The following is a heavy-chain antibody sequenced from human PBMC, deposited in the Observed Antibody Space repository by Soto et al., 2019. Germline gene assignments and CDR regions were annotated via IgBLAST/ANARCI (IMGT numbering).Heavy chain of an antibody. D-gene: IGHD2-15*01. J-gene: IGHJ4*02. CDR2: INDSGST. Sequence: SETLSLTCTVSGGSVSSGSYFWTWIRQPPGKGLEWIGYINDSGSTDYNPSLKSRVTISVDTSKSHFSLMLSSVTAADTAVYYRARQRVAPAQYYFDYWGRGTLVTVSS. V-gene: IGHV4-61*03. CDR3: ARQRVAPAQYYFDY. CDR1: GGSVSSGSYF.